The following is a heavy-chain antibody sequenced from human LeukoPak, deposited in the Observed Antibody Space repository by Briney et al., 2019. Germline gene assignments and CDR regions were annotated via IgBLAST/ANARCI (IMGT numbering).Heavy chain of an antibody. CDR3: ARHGLRISEYHYYGVDV. V-gene: IGHV5-51*01. Sequence: GESLKISCKGSGYSFTSYWIGWVRQMPGKGLEWMGIIYPGDSDTRYSPSFQGQVTISADKSISTAYLQWSSLKASDTAMYYCARHGLRISEYHYYGVDVWGQGTTVTVSS. CDR2: IYPGDSDT. J-gene: IGHJ6*02. CDR1: GYSFTSYW. D-gene: IGHD2-15*01.